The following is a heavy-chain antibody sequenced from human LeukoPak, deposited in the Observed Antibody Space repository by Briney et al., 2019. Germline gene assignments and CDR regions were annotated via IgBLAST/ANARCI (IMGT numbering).Heavy chain of an antibody. J-gene: IGHJ6*02. V-gene: IGHV4-59*08. CDR2: IYYSGST. CDR3: ARGRHGSQPRHYYYYYGMDV. Sequence: SETLSLTCTASGGSISSYYWSWIRQPPGKGLEWIGYIYYSGSTNYNPSLKSRVTISVDTSKNQFSLKLSSVTAADTAVYYCARGRHGSQPRHYYYYYGMDVWGQGTTVTVSS. CDR1: GGSISSYY.